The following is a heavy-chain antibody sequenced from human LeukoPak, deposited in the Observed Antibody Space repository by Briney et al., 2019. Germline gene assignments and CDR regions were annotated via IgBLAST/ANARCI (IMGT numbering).Heavy chain of an antibody. V-gene: IGHV5-51*01. J-gene: IGHJ5*02. CDR3: ARGPYSSGWYDVGWFDP. D-gene: IGHD6-19*01. CDR2: IYPGDSDT. Sequence: GESLKISCKGSGYSFTSYWIGWVRQMPGKGPEWMGIIYPGDSDTRYSPSFQGQVTISADKSISTAYLQWSSLKASDTAMYYCARGPYSSGWYDVGWFDPWGQGTLVTVSS. CDR1: GYSFTSYW.